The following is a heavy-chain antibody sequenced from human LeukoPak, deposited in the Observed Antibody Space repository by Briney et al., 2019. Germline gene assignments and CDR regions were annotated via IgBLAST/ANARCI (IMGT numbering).Heavy chain of an antibody. J-gene: IGHJ4*02. V-gene: IGHV1-18*01. Sequence: ASVKVSCKASGYTFTSYGISWVRQAPGEGLEWMGWISAYNGNTNYAQKLQGRVTMTTDTSTSTAYMELRSLRSDDTAVYYCAGYYYDSSGYHFDYWGQGTLVTVSS. CDR1: GYTFTSYG. D-gene: IGHD3-22*01. CDR2: ISAYNGNT. CDR3: AGYYYDSSGYHFDY.